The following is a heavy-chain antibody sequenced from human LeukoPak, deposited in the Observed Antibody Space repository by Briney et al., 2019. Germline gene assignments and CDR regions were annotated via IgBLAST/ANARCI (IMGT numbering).Heavy chain of an antibody. V-gene: IGHV1-69*05. CDR1: GGTFSSYA. Sequence: VASVKVSCKASGGTFSSYAISWVRQAPGQGLEWIGRIIPIFGTANDAQKIQGTVTITTDESTSTAYMELSRLRSEDTAVYYCGRMTTVRGYYYYYYMDVWGKGTTVTVSS. CDR3: GRMTTVRGYYYYYYMDV. D-gene: IGHD4-11*01. CDR2: IIPIFGTA. J-gene: IGHJ6*03.